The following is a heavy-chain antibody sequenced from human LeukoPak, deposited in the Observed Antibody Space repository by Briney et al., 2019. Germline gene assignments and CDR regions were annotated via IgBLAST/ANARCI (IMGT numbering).Heavy chain of an antibody. V-gene: IGHV3-9*01. J-gene: IGHJ5*02. CDR2: LTWNSGTF. CDR1: GFTFDDYA. Sequence: GGSLRLSCAASGFTFDDYAMHWVRQVPGKGLEWVSGLTWNSGTFGYADSVKGRFTISRDNAKNSLYLEMNGLRGEDTAFYYCARATASASSGVHLNWFDTWGQGTRVTVSS. D-gene: IGHD2-15*01. CDR3: ARATASASSGVHLNWFDT.